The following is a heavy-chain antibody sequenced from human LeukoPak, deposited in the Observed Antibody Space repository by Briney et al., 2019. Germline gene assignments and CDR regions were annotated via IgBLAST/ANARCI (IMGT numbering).Heavy chain of an antibody. J-gene: IGHJ4*02. V-gene: IGHV3-21*01. Sequence: GGSLRLSCAASGFTFSSYSMNWVRQAPGKGLEWVSSISSSSSYIYYADSVKGRFTISRDNAKNSLYLQMNSLRAGDTAVYYCARGLMVAGNGRDYWGQGTLVTVSS. CDR2: ISSSSSYI. CDR3: ARGLMVAGNGRDY. D-gene: IGHD6-19*01. CDR1: GFTFSSYS.